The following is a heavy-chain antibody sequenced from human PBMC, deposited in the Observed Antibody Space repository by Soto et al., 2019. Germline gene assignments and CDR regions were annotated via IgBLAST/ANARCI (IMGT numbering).Heavy chain of an antibody. D-gene: IGHD3-22*01. CDR1: GFTFTSSA. J-gene: IGHJ4*02. Sequence: QMQLVQSGPEVKKPGTSVNVSCKASGFTFTSSAVQWVRQARGQRLEWLGCIVVGSGNTNYAQKFQERVAITRDMSTSTAYMELSSLRSEDTAVYYCAADYLSYYYDSSGYYYNVDYCGQGTLVTVSS. CDR2: IVVGSGNT. V-gene: IGHV1-58*01. CDR3: AADYLSYYYDSSGYYYNVDY.